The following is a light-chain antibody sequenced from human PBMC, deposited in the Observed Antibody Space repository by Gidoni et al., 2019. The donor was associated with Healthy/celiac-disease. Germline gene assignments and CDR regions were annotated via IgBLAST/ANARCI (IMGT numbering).Light chain of an antibody. CDR3: QQYDSTPPWT. CDR2: WAS. CDR1: QSVLYSSNNKNY. V-gene: IGKV4-1*01. Sequence: DIVMTQSPDSLAVSLGERATINCKSSQSVLYSSNNKNYLAWYQQKPGHPPKLLIYWASTRESGVPDRFSGSGSGTDFTLTISSLQAEDVAVYYCQQYDSTPPWTFGQGTKLEIK. J-gene: IGKJ2*01.